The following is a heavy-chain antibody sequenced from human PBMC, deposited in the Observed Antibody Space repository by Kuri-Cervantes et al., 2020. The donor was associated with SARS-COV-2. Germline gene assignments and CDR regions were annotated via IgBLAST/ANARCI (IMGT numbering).Heavy chain of an antibody. J-gene: IGHJ4*02. CDR3: ALDYYDSSGRGDY. CDR2: ISSSGGSI. V-gene: IGHV3-11*04. Sequence: GEYLKISCVASGFTFSDFYLTWIRQAPGKGLEWVSYISSSGGSIFHADSVKGRFTISRDNAKISLYLQMNSLRAEDTAVYHCALDYYDSSGRGDYWGQGTLVTVSS. D-gene: IGHD3-22*01. CDR1: GFTFSDFY.